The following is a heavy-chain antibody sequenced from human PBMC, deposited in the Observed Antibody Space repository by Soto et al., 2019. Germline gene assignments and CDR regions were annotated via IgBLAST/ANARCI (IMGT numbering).Heavy chain of an antibody. J-gene: IGHJ6*03. Sequence: EVRLLESGGDLIQPGGSLRLACAASGFTFSNSAMSWVRQAPDKGLEWVSSVGGNSVSTFYADSVKGRFTISKDSSKNTLFLQMNSVRAEDTAVYYCAKARGSSPRWGYYYMDVSGKGTTVTVS. CDR1: GFTFSNSA. D-gene: IGHD6-6*01. CDR2: VGGNSVST. V-gene: IGHV3-23*01. CDR3: AKARGSSPRWGYYYMDV.